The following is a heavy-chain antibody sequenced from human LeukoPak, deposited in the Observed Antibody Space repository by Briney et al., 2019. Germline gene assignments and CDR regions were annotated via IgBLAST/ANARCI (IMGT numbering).Heavy chain of an antibody. CDR3: ARHAGGDIVVVPAAYFDY. CDR2: IYHSRST. J-gene: IGHJ4*02. CDR1: GGSISSYY. V-gene: IGHV4-59*08. Sequence: SETLSLTCTVSGGSISSYYWSWIRQPAGKGLEWIGSIYHSRSTYYNPSLKSRVTISVDTSKNQFSLKLSSVTAADTAVYYCARHAGGDIVVVPAAYFDYWGQGTLVTVSS. D-gene: IGHD2-2*01.